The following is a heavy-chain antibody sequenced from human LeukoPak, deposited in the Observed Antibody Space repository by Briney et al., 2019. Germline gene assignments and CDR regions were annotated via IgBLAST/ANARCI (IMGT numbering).Heavy chain of an antibody. V-gene: IGHV1-18*01. Sequence: ASVKVSCKASGYTFTSYGISWVRHAPGQGLEWMGWISAYNGNTNYAQKLQGRVTMTTDTSTSTAYMELRSLRSDDTAVYYGARLVVPAAIGDYWGQGTLVTVSS. CDR2: ISAYNGNT. CDR3: ARLVVPAAIGDY. CDR1: GYTFTSYG. D-gene: IGHD2-2*02. J-gene: IGHJ4*02.